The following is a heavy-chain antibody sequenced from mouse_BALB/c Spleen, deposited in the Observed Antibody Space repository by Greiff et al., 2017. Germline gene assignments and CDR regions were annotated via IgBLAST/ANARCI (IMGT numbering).Heavy chain of an antibody. J-gene: IGHJ4*01. CDR3: ARDGNYVGYYAMDY. CDR2: INPSTGYT. D-gene: IGHD2-1*01. CDR1: GYTFTSYW. Sequence: VKLMESGAELAKPGASVKMSCKASGYTFTSYWMHWVNQRPGQGLEWIGYINPSTGYTEYNQKFKDKATLTADKSSSTAYMQLSSLTSEDSAVYYCARDGNYVGYYAMDYWGQGTSVTVSS. V-gene: IGHV1-7*01.